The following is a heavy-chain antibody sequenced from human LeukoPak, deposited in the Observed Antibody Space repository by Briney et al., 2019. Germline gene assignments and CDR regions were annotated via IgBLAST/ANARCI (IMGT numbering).Heavy chain of an antibody. V-gene: IGHV4-39*07. CDR3: ARVLATTFSNYRYYYMDV. J-gene: IGHJ6*03. Sequence: SETLSLTCTVSGGSISSSSYYWGWIRQPPGKGLEWIGSIYYSGSTYYNPSLRTRVTIALDTSKNQFSLKLTSVTAADTAVYFCARVLATTFSNYRYYYMDVWGKGTAVTVSS. CDR1: GGSISSSSYY. CDR2: IYYSGST. D-gene: IGHD1-1*01.